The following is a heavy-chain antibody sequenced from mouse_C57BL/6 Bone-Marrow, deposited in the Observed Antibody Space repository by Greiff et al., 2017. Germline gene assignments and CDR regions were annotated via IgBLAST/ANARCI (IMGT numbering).Heavy chain of an antibody. CDR1: GINIKEDY. V-gene: IGHV14-4*01. D-gene: IGHD1-1*01. CDR3: TTVYYGSSYYYALAS. CDR2: IDPENGDT. Sequence: VQLQQSGAELARPGASVKLSCTAFGINIKEDYMHWVKQRSEQGLEGIGCIDPENGDTEYAAKFQGKATITAVTASNTAYMQLCRLTSENTAVYYCTTVYYGSSYYYALASWGQGTSVTVSS. J-gene: IGHJ4*01.